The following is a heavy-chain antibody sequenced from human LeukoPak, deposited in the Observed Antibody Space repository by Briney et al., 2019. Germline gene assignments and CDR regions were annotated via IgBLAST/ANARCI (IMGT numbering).Heavy chain of an antibody. V-gene: IGHV5-51*01. Sequence: GESLKISCKGSGYSFSSYWIAWVRQTPGKGLEWMGIIYPGDSDTRYSPSLQGQVTVSADKSIGTAYLQWSSLRASDTAMYYCARFEIYGLDVWGQGTTVTVSS. CDR1: GYSFSSYW. CDR2: IYPGDSDT. D-gene: IGHD3-9*01. J-gene: IGHJ6*02. CDR3: ARFEIYGLDV.